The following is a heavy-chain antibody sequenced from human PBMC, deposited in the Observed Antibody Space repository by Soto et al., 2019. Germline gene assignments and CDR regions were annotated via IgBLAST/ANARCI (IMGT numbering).Heavy chain of an antibody. CDR3: ARSKRYCRGGSCYWNWFDP. J-gene: IGHJ5*02. D-gene: IGHD2-15*01. Sequence: QVQLVQSGGEVKKPGASVKVSCKASGYTFISHAITWVRQAPGQGLEWMGWISGYNGDTNYAQDLQGRVTMTTDTSTSTADMERRSLRSDDTAVYYCARSKRYCRGGSCYWNWFDPWGQGTLVTVSS. CDR1: GYTFISHA. V-gene: IGHV1-18*01. CDR2: ISGYNGDT.